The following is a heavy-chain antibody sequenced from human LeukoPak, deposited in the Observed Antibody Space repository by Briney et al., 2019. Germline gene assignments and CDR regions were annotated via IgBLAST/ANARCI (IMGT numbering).Heavy chain of an antibody. V-gene: IGHV4-59*01. CDR2: IYYSGST. Sequence: PSETLSLTCTVSGGSISSYYWSWIRQPPGKGLEWIGYIYYSGSTNYNPSLKSRVTISVDTSKNQFSLKLSSVTAADTAVYYCAREEQQLGFFDYWGQGTLVTVSS. CDR1: GGSISSYY. CDR3: AREEQQLGFFDY. J-gene: IGHJ4*02. D-gene: IGHD6-13*01.